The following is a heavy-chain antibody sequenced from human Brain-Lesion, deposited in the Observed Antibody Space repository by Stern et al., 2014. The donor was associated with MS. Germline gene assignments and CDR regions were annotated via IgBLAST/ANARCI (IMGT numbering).Heavy chain of an antibody. Sequence: QVQLQQWGAGLLKPSETLSLTCAVSGGSFIGYSWTWIRQPPGKGLEWIGEIADGSTTNYNPSLLRPVTISADSSTKQIFLKLRSVTAADTAVYYCARRSTVISLYRWFDPWGQGTQVTVFS. J-gene: IGHJ5*02. CDR1: GGSFIGYS. V-gene: IGHV4-34*01. CDR3: ARRSTVISLYRWFDP. D-gene: IGHD4-23*01. CDR2: IADGSTT.